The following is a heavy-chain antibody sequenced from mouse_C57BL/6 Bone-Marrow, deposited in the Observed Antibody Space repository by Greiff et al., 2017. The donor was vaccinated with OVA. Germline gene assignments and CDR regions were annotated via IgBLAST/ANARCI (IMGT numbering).Heavy chain of an antibody. CDR1: GFTFSDYY. J-gene: IGHJ2*01. Sequence: EVMLVESEGGLVQPGRSLKLSCTASGFTFSDYYMAWVRQVPEKGLEWVANINYDGSSTYYLDSLKSRFIISRDNAKNILYLQMSSLKSEDTATYYCARDGGNYFDYWGQGTTLTVSS. CDR3: ARDGGNYFDY. CDR2: INYDGSST. V-gene: IGHV5-16*01.